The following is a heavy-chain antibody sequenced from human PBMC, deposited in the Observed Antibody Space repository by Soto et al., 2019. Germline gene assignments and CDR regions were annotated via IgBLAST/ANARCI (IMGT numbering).Heavy chain of an antibody. J-gene: IGHJ4*02. V-gene: IGHV3-74*01. Sequence: EVQLLESGGGLVQPGGTLTLSCAASGFTLSRYWMHWVRQVPGRGLVWVARLNYDGSETHYADSVRGRFAISRDNAKNTVYLQMSNLRAEDTAIYYCVRSSFGCFDYWGRGTLVTVSS. CDR2: LNYDGSET. CDR3: VRSSFGCFDY. D-gene: IGHD3-16*01. CDR1: GFTLSRYW.